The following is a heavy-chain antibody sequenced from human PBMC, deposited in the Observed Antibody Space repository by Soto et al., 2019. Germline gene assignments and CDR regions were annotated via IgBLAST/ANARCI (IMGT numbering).Heavy chain of an antibody. CDR1: GFTFSSYS. Sequence: EVQLVESGGGLVKPGGSLRLSCAASGFTFSSYSMNWVRQAPGKGLEWVSSISSSSSYIYYADSVKGRFTISRDNAKNSLYLQMNSLRAEDTAVYYCARAHAGDGYSGYDPVDYYYYDMDVWGKGTTVTVSS. V-gene: IGHV3-21*01. CDR3: ARAHAGDGYSGYDPVDYYYYDMDV. D-gene: IGHD5-12*01. J-gene: IGHJ6*03. CDR2: ISSSSSYI.